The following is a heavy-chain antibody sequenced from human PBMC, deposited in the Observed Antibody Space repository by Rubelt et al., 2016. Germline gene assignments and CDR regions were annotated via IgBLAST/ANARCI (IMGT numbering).Heavy chain of an antibody. V-gene: IGHV3-72*01. CDR1: GFTFSDHY. J-gene: IGHJ3*02. CDR2: IRNKANFYTT. CDR3: TGVRLCTPDGNSRPFDI. Sequence: EVQLVESGGGLVQPGGSLTVSCTASGFTFSDHYMDWVRQAPGKGLEWVGRIRNKANFYTTEYAASVRGRFTISRDDSEKSLYLQMSRLKTDDTAVYFCTGVRLCTPDGNSRPFDIWGQGTLVTVSS. D-gene: IGHD6-13*01.